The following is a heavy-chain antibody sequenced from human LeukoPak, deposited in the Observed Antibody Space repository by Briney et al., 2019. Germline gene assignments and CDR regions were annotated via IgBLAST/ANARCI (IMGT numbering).Heavy chain of an antibody. V-gene: IGHV3-49*03. CDR1: GLASGDYP. J-gene: IGHJ4*02. CDR2: IRSKAYGGTP. CDR3: TTYGTCIDY. D-gene: IGHD3-10*01. Sequence: GGSLRLSCSTFGLASGDYPITWLRQAPGKGLEWVGFIRSKAYGGTPDYAASIQGRFTISRDDSKNIAYLQMSSLKTEDTAIYYCTTYGTCIDYWGQVTLVTVSS.